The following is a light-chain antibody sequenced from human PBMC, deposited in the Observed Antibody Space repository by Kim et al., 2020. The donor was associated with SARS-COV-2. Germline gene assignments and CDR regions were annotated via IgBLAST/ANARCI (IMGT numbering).Light chain of an antibody. CDR1: KLGDKY. CDR2: QDS. CDR3: QAWDSSTVV. J-gene: IGLJ2*01. V-gene: IGLV3-1*01. Sequence: SVSPGQTASITCSGDKLGDKYACWYRQKPGQSPVLVIYQDSKRPSGIPERFSGSNSGNTATLTIGGTQAMDEADYYCQAWDSSTVVFGGGTQLTVL.